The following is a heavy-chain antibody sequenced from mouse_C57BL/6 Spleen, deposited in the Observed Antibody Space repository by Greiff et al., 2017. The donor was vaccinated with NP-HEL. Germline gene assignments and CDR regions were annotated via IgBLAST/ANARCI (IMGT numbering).Heavy chain of an antibody. D-gene: IGHD3-2*02. CDR1: GFTFSSYG. CDR2: ISSGGSYT. CDR3: ARQGRQLRPWFAY. V-gene: IGHV5-6*02. J-gene: IGHJ3*01. Sequence: DVMLVESGGDLVKPGGSLKLSCAASGFTFSSYGMSWVRQTPDKRLEWVATISSGGSYTYYPDSVKGRFTISRDNAKNTLYLQMSSLKSEDTAMYYCARQGRQLRPWFAYWGQGTLVTVSA.